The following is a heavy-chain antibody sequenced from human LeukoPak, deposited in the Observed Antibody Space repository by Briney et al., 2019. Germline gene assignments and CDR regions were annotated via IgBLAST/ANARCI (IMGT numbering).Heavy chain of an antibody. V-gene: IGHV4-59*01. Sequence: SETLSLTCTVSGGSISSYYWSWIRQPPGKGLEWIGYIYYSGSTNYNPSLKSRVTISVDTSKNQFSLKLSSVTAADTAVYCCARGGNPYCSSTSCYPYYFDYWGQGTLVTVSS. D-gene: IGHD2-2*01. CDR3: ARGGNPYCSSTSCYPYYFDY. J-gene: IGHJ4*02. CDR1: GGSISSYY. CDR2: IYYSGST.